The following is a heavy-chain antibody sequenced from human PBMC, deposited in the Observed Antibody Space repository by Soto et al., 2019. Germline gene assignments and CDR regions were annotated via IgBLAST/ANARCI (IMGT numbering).Heavy chain of an antibody. V-gene: IGHV4-34*01. CDR2: INHSGST. CDR1: GGSFSGYY. Sequence: SETLSLTCAVYGGSFSGYYWSWIRQPPGKGLEWIGEINHSGSTNYNPSLKSRVTISVDTSKNQFSLKLSSVTAADTAVYYCARGLKHQTGNWFDPWGQGTLVTVYS. D-gene: IGHD3-16*01. CDR3: ARGLKHQTGNWFDP. J-gene: IGHJ5*02.